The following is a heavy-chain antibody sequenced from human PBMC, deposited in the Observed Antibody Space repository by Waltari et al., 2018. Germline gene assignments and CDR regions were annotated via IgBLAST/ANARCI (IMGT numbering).Heavy chain of an antibody. V-gene: IGHV1-18*04. J-gene: IGHJ6*02. CDR3: ARVVSSSSPSFYYYGLDV. CDR2: ISRNNGNT. CDR1: GYIFTNYH. Sequence: QVQLVQSGAEVKSPGASVKVSCKASGYIFTNYHVTWVRQAPGQGLEWMGWISRNNGNTEYAQNFQGRVTMTTDTSTNPAYMELRSLRSDDTAVFYCARVVSSSSPSFYYYGLDVWGQGTTVTVSS. D-gene: IGHD6-6*01.